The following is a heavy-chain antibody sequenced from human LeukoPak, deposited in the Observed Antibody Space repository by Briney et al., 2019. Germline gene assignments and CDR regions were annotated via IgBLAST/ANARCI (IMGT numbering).Heavy chain of an antibody. J-gene: IGHJ4*02. V-gene: IGHV3-11*01. Sequence: GGSLRLSCAASGFTFSDFYMSWMRQAPGKGVEWGSYISSSGSTIYYADSVKGRFTIPRDNAKNSLYLQMNSLRTEDTAVYYCARGGAARPFDYWGQGTLVTVSS. D-gene: IGHD6-6*01. CDR2: ISSSGSTI. CDR3: ARGGAARPFDY. CDR1: GFTFSDFY.